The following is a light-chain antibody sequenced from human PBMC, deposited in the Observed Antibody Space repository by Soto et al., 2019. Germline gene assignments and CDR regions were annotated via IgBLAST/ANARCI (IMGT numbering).Light chain of an antibody. J-gene: IGKJ5*01. V-gene: IGKV3-11*01. CDR1: QSVSSY. Sequence: EVVLTQSPATLSLSPGERATLSCRAGQSVSSYLACYQQKPGQAPRLLIYDASNRATGIPARFSGSGSGTDFTLTISSLEPEDFAVYYCQQRSTFGQGTRLEIK. CDR3: QQRST. CDR2: DAS.